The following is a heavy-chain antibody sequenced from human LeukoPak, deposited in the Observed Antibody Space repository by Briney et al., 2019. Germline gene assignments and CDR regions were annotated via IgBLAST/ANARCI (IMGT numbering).Heavy chain of an antibody. V-gene: IGHV3-30*02. J-gene: IGHJ6*02. Sequence: GGSLRLSCAASGFTFSSYGMHWVRQAPGKGLERVAVIWYDGSNKYYADSVKGRFTISRDNSKNTLYPQMNSLSAEDTAVYYCAKSGYYYDSSGYPAPPSYYYGMDVWGQGTTVTVSS. CDR3: AKSGYYYDSSGYPAPPSYYYGMDV. CDR1: GFTFSSYG. D-gene: IGHD3-22*01. CDR2: IWYDGSNK.